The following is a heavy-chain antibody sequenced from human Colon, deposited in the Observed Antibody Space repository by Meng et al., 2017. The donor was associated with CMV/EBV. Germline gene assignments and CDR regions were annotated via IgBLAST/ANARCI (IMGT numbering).Heavy chain of an antibody. D-gene: IGHD1-26*01. J-gene: IGHJ6*02. CDR3: AAEGEGAHGYYYYGMDV. V-gene: IGHV1-58*01. Sequence: SVKVSCKASGFTFTSSAVQWVRQARGQRLEWIGWIVVGSGNTNYAQKFQERVTITRDMSTSTACMELSSLRSEDTAVYYCAAEGEGAHGYYYYGMDVWGQGTTVTVSS. CDR1: GFTFTSSA. CDR2: IVVGSGNT.